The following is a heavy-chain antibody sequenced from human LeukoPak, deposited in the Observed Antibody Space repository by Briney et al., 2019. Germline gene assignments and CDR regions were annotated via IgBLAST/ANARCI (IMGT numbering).Heavy chain of an antibody. CDR1: GFTFATYA. D-gene: IGHD1-14*01. V-gene: IGHV3-23*01. J-gene: IGHJ4*02. CDR3: AKDRGDGGNRNRFFDS. Sequence: PGGSLRLSCAASGFTFATYAMSWVRQAPGKGLEWVSGISRTGGSTYYADSVKGRFTIPRDNSKNTLYLQLNSLRADVTPVYYCAKDRGDGGNRNRFFDSSGQATLVTVSS. CDR2: ISRTGGST.